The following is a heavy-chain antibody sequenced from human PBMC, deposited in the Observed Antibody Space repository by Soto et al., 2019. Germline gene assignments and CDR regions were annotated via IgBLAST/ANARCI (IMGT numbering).Heavy chain of an antibody. Sequence: QVQLQESGPGLVKPSETLSLTCTVSGGSVSSGSYYWSWIRQPPGKGLEWIGYIYYSGSTNYNPSVMSRVTISVDTSKIQFSLKLSSVTAADTAVYYCARDVGIAAGWIDPWGQGTLVTVSS. CDR2: IYYSGST. V-gene: IGHV4-61*01. D-gene: IGHD6-13*01. CDR3: ARDVGIAAGWIDP. CDR1: GGSVSSGSYY. J-gene: IGHJ5*02.